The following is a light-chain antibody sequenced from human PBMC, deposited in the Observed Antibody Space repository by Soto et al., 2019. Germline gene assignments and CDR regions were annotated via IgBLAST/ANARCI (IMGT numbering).Light chain of an antibody. Sequence: KRLTQSPSTLSATIGDRVTFTCRASQSIHIWLAWYQQKPGKAPKLLICKVSTLVVGVPSTFSGSGSGTDITLIISSLQPEDFATYHSQQGYTIHIPFGQGTLLE. CDR3: QQGYTIHIP. CDR1: QSIHIW. CDR2: KVS. J-gene: IGKJ5*01. V-gene: IGKV1-5*03.